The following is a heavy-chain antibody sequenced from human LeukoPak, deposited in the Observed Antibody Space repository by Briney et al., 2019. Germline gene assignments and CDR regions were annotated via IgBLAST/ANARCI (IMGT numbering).Heavy chain of an antibody. CDR2: INPGGGST. Sequence: ASVKVSCKASGYTFISHYMHWVRQAPGQGLEWMGIINPGGGSTSYAQKFQVRVTMTRDTSTSTVYMELSSLRSEDTAVYYCASDGYSSGWYVLDYWGQGTLVTVSS. CDR1: GYTFISHY. V-gene: IGHV1-46*01. J-gene: IGHJ4*02. CDR3: ASDGYSSGWYVLDY. D-gene: IGHD6-19*01.